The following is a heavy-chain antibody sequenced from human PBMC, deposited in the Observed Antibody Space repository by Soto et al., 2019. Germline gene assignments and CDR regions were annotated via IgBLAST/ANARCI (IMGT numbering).Heavy chain of an antibody. CDR3: ARHQVEIVVVPAAMRPYYYYYYMDV. V-gene: IGHV4-39*01. D-gene: IGHD2-2*01. Sequence: SETLSLTCTVSGGPISSSSYYWGWIRQPPGKGLEWIGSIYYSGSTYYNPSLKSRVTISVDTSKNQFSLKLSSVTAADTAVYYCARHQVEIVVVPAAMRPYYYYYYMDVWGKGTTVTVSS. CDR1: GGPISSSSYY. J-gene: IGHJ6*03. CDR2: IYYSGST.